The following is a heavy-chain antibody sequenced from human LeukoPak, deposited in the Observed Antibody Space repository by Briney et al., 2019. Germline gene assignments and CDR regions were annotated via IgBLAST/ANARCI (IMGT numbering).Heavy chain of an antibody. Sequence: GGSLRLSCAASGFTFSSYWMSWVRQAPGKGLEWVANIKQDGSEKYYVDSVKGRFTISRDNAKNSLYLQMNSLRAEDTAVYYCARGGSRATIFGVVINPRYFDYWGQGTLVTLSS. J-gene: IGHJ4*02. CDR1: GFTFSSYW. V-gene: IGHV3-7*01. CDR3: ARGGSRATIFGVVINPRYFDY. D-gene: IGHD3-3*01. CDR2: IKQDGSEK.